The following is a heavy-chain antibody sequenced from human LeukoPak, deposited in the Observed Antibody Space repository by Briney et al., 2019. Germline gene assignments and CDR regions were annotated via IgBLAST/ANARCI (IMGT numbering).Heavy chain of an antibody. Sequence: TLSLTCTVSGGSISSGSYYWSWIRQPAGKGLEWIGRIYTSGSTNYNPSLKSRVTISVDRSKNQFSLKLSSVTAADTAVYYCARDLLWFGRQDTETDYWGQGTLVTVSS. D-gene: IGHD3-10*01. J-gene: IGHJ4*02. CDR1: GGSISSGSYY. CDR2: IYTSGST. V-gene: IGHV4-61*02. CDR3: ARDLLWFGRQDTETDY.